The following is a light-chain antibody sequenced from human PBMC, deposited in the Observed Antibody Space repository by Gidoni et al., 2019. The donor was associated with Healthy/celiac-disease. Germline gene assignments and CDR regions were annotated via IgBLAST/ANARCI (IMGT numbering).Light chain of an antibody. CDR3: AAWDDSLNGWV. CDR2: SNN. J-gene: IGLJ3*02. Sequence: QSVLTQPPSASGTPGQRVTISCSGSSSNIGSNTVNWYQLLPGTAPQLLIYSNNQRPSGVPDRFSGSKSGTSASLAISGLQSEDEADYYCAAWDDSLNGWVFGGGTKLTVL. CDR1: SSNIGSNT. V-gene: IGLV1-44*01.